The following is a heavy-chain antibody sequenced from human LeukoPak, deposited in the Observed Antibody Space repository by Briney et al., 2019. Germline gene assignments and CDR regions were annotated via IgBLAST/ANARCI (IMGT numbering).Heavy chain of an antibody. CDR1: SGSIISGGHY. CDR2: IYYSGTT. V-gene: IGHV4-31*03. J-gene: IGHJ4*02. Sequence: SEALSLTCTVSSGSIISGGHYWSWIRQHPGKGLEWIGYIYYSGTTYYNPSLKSRLTMSVDTSKNQFSLKLSSVTAADTAVYYCARDYDGGGSFDYWAREPWSPSPQ. D-gene: IGHD3-16*01. CDR3: ARDYDGGGSFDY.